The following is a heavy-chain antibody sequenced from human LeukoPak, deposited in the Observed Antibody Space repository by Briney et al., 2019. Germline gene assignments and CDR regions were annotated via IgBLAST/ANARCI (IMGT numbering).Heavy chain of an antibody. J-gene: IGHJ4*02. D-gene: IGHD6-6*01. CDR3: ASLVDDY. Sequence: GGSLRLSCAASGFSFRNYWMHWVRRAPGKGLEWVANIKQDGNEKYYVDSVKGRFTVSRDNAKNSLFLQMNSLRVEDTAVYYCASLVDDYWGQGILVTVSS. V-gene: IGHV3-7*01. CDR1: GFSFRNYW. CDR2: IKQDGNEK.